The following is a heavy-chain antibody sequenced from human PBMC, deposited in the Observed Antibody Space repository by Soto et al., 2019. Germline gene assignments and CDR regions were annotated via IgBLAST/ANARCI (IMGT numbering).Heavy chain of an antibody. CDR1: GDSISSFQ. CDR2: IYSSGKT. D-gene: IGHD2-2*01. Sequence: SETLSLTCTVSGDSISSFQWRWNRQPPGKGLEWIGNIYSSGKTNYNPSLTSRVSMSTDTSKNQFSLRLTSVTAADTAVYFCARVLPPVYTSASFHFDHWGQGTLVTVSS. J-gene: IGHJ4*02. V-gene: IGHV4-59*01. CDR3: ARVLPPVYTSASFHFDH.